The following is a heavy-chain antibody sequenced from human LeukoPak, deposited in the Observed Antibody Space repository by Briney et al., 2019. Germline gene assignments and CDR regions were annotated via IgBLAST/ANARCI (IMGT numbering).Heavy chain of an antibody. CDR1: GGSISSGGYY. CDR3: ARLYSSGWYGVWYFDL. V-gene: IGHV4-30-2*01. D-gene: IGHD6-19*01. Sequence: PSQTLSLTCTVSGGSISSGGYYWSWIRQPPGKGLEWIGYIYHSGSTYYNPSLKSRVTISVDTSKNQFSLKLSSVTAADTAVYYCARLYSSGWYGVWYFDLWGRGTLVTVSS. CDR2: IYHSGST. J-gene: IGHJ2*01.